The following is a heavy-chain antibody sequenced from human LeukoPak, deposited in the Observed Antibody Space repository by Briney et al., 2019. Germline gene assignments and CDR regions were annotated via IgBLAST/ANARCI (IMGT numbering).Heavy chain of an antibody. CDR2: ISSSSSTI. J-gene: IGHJ6*03. V-gene: IGHV3-48*01. CDR1: GFTFSSYS. D-gene: IGHD4-11*01. Sequence: PGGSLRLSCAASGFTFSSYSMNWVRQAPGKGLEWVSYISSSSSTIYYADSVKGRFTISRDNAKNSLYLQMNSLRAEDTAVYYCARGDYSLSSYYYYYMDVWGKGTTVTVSS. CDR3: ARGDYSLSSYYYYYMDV.